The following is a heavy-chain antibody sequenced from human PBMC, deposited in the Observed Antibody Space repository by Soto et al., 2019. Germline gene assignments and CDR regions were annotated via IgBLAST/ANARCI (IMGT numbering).Heavy chain of an antibody. J-gene: IGHJ3*02. V-gene: IGHV3-21*01. CDR2: ISSSSSYI. CDR3: ARDHSSSRAFDI. Sequence: GGSLRLSCAASGFTFSSYSMNWVRQAPGKGLEWVSSISSSSSYIYYADSVKGRFTISRDNAKNSLYLQMNSLRAEDTAAYYCARDHSSSRAFDIWGQGTMVTVSS. D-gene: IGHD6-6*01. CDR1: GFTFSSYS.